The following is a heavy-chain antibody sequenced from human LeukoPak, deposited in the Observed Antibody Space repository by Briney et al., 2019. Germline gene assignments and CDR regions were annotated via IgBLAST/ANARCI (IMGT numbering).Heavy chain of an antibody. CDR3: ARLQRITMAGPDYWYFDL. J-gene: IGHJ2*01. CDR1: GDSISSYY. Sequence: PSETLSLTCTVSGDSISSYYWSWIRQPPEKGLERIGYIYYSGSTNYNPSLKSRVTISVDTSKTQFSLKMNSVTAADTAVYYCARLQRITMAGPDYWYFDLWGRGTLVTVSS. V-gene: IGHV4-59*01. D-gene: IGHD3-10*01. CDR2: IYYSGST.